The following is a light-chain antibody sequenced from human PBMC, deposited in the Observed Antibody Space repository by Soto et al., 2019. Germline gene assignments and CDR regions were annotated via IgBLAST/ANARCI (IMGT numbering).Light chain of an antibody. V-gene: IGKV1-39*01. CDR2: AAS. J-gene: IGKJ2*01. CDR3: QQSYSTRYT. CDR1: QSMSSY. Sequence: DVQMTQSPSSLSASVGDRVTITCRASQSMSSYLNWYQQKPGKAPKLLIQAASSLHSGVPSRFSGSGSGIDFTLTISSLQPEDFATYYCQQSYSTRYTFGQGTKRAIK.